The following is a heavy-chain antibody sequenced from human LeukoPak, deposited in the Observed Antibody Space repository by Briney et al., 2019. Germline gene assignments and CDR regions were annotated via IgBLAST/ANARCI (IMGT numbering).Heavy chain of an antibody. Sequence: PGGSLRLSCAASGFTFSRYNMNWVRQAPGKGLEWIGSIYYSGSTYYNPSLKSRVTISVDTSKNQFSLKLNSVTATDTAVYYCARHYGPWGQGTLVTVSS. D-gene: IGHD3-10*01. J-gene: IGHJ4*02. CDR2: IYYSGST. CDR1: GFTFSRYN. V-gene: IGHV4-39*01. CDR3: ARHYGP.